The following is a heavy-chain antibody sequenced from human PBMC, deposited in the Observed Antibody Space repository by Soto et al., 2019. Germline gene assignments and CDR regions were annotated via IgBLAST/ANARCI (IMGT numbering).Heavy chain of an antibody. CDR1: GFTFSSYG. CDR2: ISYDGSNK. Sequence: GGSLRLSCAASGFTFSSYGMHWVRQAPGKGLEWVAVISYDGSNKYYADSVKGRFTISRDNSKNTLYLQINSLRAEDTAVYYCAKDALGQQLLSRWFDPWGQGTLVTVS. CDR3: AKDALGQQLLSRWFDP. V-gene: IGHV3-30*18. J-gene: IGHJ5*02. D-gene: IGHD6-13*01.